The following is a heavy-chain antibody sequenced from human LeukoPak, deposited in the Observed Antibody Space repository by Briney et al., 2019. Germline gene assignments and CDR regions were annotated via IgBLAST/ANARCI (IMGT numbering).Heavy chain of an antibody. Sequence: PGRSLRLSCAASGFTFSSYGMHWVRQAPGKGLEWVAVIWYDGSNKYYADSVKGRFTISRDNSKNTLYLQMNSLRAEDTAVYYCAKDLYRHYYDSSGYYSDYWGQGTLVTVSS. CDR3: AKDLYRHYYDSSGYYSDY. CDR2: IWYDGSNK. J-gene: IGHJ4*02. CDR1: GFTFSSYG. V-gene: IGHV3-33*06. D-gene: IGHD3-22*01.